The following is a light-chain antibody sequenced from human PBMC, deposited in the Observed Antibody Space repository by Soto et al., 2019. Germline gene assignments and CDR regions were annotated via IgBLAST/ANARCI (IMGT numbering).Light chain of an antibody. CDR2: GAS. J-gene: IGKJ3*01. V-gene: IGKV1-39*01. CDR1: QYINTY. Sequence: DIQLTQSPASLSASISDRVNITCRASQYINTYLNWYQQKPGKAPKLLIYGASSLHSGVPPRFSGSGFGTDFTLTINSLQPEDFATYFCQQTYIIPPETFGPGTKVDVK. CDR3: QQTYIIPPET.